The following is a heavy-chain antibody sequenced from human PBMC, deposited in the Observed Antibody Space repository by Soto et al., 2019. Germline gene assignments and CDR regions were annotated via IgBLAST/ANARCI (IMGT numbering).Heavy chain of an antibody. CDR1: GFTFSSYS. D-gene: IGHD6-6*01. J-gene: IGHJ4*02. CDR2: ISSSSSYI. V-gene: IGHV3-21*01. CDR3: AREEPRSSSVDY. Sequence: PGGSLRLSCAASGFTFSSYSMNWVRQAPGKGLEWVSSISSSSSYIYYADSVKGRFTISRDNAKNSLYLQMNSLRAEDTAVYYCAREEPRSSSVDYWGQGTLVTVSS.